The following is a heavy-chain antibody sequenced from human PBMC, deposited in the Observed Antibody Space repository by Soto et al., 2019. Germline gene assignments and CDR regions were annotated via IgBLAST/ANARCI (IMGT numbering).Heavy chain of an antibody. CDR3: ARVRVIRGVITSHFGL. CDR2: IIPLYGTV. CDR1: GGTFNSYG. D-gene: IGHD3-10*01. J-gene: IGHJ4*02. V-gene: IGHV1-69*06. Sequence: WASVKVSCKASGGTFNSYGISWVRQAPGQGLDWMGVIIPLYGTVNYAQKFQGRVSITADKSTSTAYMDLNSLRSDDTAVYYCARVRVIRGVITSHFGLWGQGTQVTVSS.